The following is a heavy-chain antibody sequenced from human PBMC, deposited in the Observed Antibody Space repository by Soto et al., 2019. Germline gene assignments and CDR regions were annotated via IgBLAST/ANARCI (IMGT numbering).Heavy chain of an antibody. V-gene: IGHV3-11*01. Sequence: GGSLRLSCAASGFTFSDYYIHWIRRAPGKGLEWISYISGNGEIIQYAASARGRFTISRDNAENSVYLEMDSLRAEDTALYYCVRGDGDRYDGHGYLGRHWGQGSLVTVSS. J-gene: IGHJ4*02. CDR2: ISGNGEII. CDR1: GFTFSDYY. CDR3: VRGDGDRYDGHGYLGRH. D-gene: IGHD2-21*01.